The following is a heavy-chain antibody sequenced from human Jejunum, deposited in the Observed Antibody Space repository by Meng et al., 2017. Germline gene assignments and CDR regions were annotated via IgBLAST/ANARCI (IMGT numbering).Heavy chain of an antibody. V-gene: IGHV3-74*02. D-gene: IGHD4-11*01. CDR1: GFTFSDYW. Sequence: VELLDAGGGLVKPGGSLRLSCAGSGFTFSDYWRHWVRQAPGKGLVWVSRIQGDGSNAAYADSVKGRFTISRDNAKNMLYLQMNSLRVEDTAVYFCISNVDRGLNWGQGTLVTVSS. CDR3: ISNVDRGLN. J-gene: IGHJ4*02. CDR2: IQGDGSNA.